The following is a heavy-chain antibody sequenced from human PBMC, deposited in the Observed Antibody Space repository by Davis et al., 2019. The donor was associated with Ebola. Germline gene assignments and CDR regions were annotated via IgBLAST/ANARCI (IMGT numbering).Heavy chain of an antibody. D-gene: IGHD3-22*01. CDR1: GGSFSGYY. CDR3: ARFYYDSSGYYSPVFDY. CDR2: INHSGST. Sequence: PSETLSLTCAVYGGSFSGYYWSWIRQPPGKGLEWIGEINHSGSTNYNPSLKSRVTISVDTSKNQFSLKLSSVTAADTAVYYCARFYYDSSGYYSPVFDYWGQGTLVTVSS. J-gene: IGHJ4*02. V-gene: IGHV4-34*01.